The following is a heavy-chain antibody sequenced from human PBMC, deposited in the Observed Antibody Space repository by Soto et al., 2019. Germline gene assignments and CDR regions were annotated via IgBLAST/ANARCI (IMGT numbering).Heavy chain of an antibody. CDR1: GGSISSGGYY. Sequence: QVQLQESGPGLVKPSQTLSLTCTVSGGSISSGGYYWSWIRQHPGKGLEWIGYIYYSGSNYYNPCHHGHVNMPVDPSKHHVSLELRPVAAADTAVYYCAREGVTIFGVVADAAYYGMDVWGHGTTVTVSS. D-gene: IGHD3-3*01. CDR3: AREGVTIFGVVADAAYYGMDV. J-gene: IGHJ6*02. CDR2: IYYSGSN. V-gene: IGHV4-31*01.